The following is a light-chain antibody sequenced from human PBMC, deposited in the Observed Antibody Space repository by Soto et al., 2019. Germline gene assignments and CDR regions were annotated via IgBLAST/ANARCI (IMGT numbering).Light chain of an antibody. CDR1: QSISNW. V-gene: IGKV1-5*01. Sequence: DVQLTQAPSTLSASVGYRVSITYRASQSISNWLAWYQQKTGKVPKILIYDASSLESGVPSRFSGSGSGTDFTLPISRLDPEDFEVYYCHQSGISPLTFGPGTKVDIK. CDR2: DAS. CDR3: HQSGISPLT. J-gene: IGKJ3*01.